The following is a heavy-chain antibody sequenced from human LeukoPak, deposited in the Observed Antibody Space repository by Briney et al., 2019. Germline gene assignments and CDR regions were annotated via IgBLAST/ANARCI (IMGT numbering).Heavy chain of an antibody. J-gene: IGHJ6*02. CDR1: GGSISSSSYY. V-gene: IGHV4-39*01. CDR2: IYYSGST. D-gene: IGHD3-16*02. Sequence: PSETLSLTCTVSGGSISSSSYYWGWIRQPPGKGLEWIGSIYYSGSTYYNPSLKSRVTISVDTSKNQFSLKLSSVTAADTAVYYCARYRSPHYYYYYGMDVWGQGTTVTVSS. CDR3: ARYRSPHYYYYYGMDV.